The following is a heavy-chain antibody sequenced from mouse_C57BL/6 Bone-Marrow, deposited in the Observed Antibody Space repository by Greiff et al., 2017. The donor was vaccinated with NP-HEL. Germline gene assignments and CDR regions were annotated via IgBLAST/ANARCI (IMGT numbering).Heavy chain of an antibody. J-gene: IGHJ2*01. CDR2: IYPRSGNT. CDR3: SRWGYGSSYEYFDY. D-gene: IGHD1-1*01. Sequence: VKLVESGAELARPGASVKLSCKASGYTFTSYGISWVKQRTGQGLEWIGEIYPRSGNTYYNEKFKGKATLTADKSSSTAYMELRSLTSEDSAVYFCSRWGYGSSYEYFDYCGRGTTLTVSS. CDR1: GYTFTSYG. V-gene: IGHV1-81*01.